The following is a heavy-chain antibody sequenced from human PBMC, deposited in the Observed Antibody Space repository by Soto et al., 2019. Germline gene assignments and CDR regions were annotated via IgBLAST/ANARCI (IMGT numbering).Heavy chain of an antibody. Sequence: QVQLVESGGGVVQPGRSLRLSCAASGFTFSSYGMHWVRQAPGKGLEWVAVISYDGSNKYYADSVKGRFTISRDNSKNTLDLQMNSLRGEDTAVYDCAKEGDGDYDSSGYDYWGQGTLVTVSS. V-gene: IGHV3-30*18. D-gene: IGHD3-22*01. CDR3: AKEGDGDYDSSGYDY. CDR2: ISYDGSNK. J-gene: IGHJ4*02. CDR1: GFTFSSYG.